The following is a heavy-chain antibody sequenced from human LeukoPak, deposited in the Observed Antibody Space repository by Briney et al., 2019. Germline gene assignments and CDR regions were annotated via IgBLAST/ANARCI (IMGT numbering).Heavy chain of an antibody. D-gene: IGHD6-19*01. CDR3: ARGSGYGSGWYGIDY. CDR1: GGTFSSYA. V-gene: IGHV1-69*05. Sequence: SVKVSCNASGGTFSSYAISWVRQAPGQGLEWMGRIIPIFGTANYAQKFQGRVTITTDESTSTAYMELSSLRSEDTAVYYCARGSGYGSGWYGIDYWGQGTLVTVSS. J-gene: IGHJ4*02. CDR2: IIPIFGTA.